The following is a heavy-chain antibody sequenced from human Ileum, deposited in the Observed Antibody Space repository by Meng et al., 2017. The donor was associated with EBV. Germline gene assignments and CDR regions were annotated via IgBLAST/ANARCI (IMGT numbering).Heavy chain of an antibody. D-gene: IGHD6-13*01. Sequence: VPTEQRGAGLCKPSETLCLTCVVYGGSFSGYDWSWIRQPPGKGLEWMGEINQSGSTNYKQSFKTRVNLSVGTSNNQFSLKLSSVTAADTAVYYCARNGKRGIEAAGIKAFDIWGQGTMVTVSS. CDR2: INQSGST. V-gene: IGHV4-34*01. CDR3: ARNGKRGIEAAGIKAFDI. CDR1: GGSFSGYD. J-gene: IGHJ3*02.